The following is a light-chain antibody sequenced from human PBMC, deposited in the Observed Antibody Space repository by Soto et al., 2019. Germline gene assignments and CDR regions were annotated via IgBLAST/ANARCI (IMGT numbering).Light chain of an antibody. CDR3: QQSFSAPLT. CDR1: QSVGSF. Sequence: IVLTQYPATLSLSPGERATLSCRASQSVGSFLAWYQQKPGQAPRLLIYGASSRATGIPDRFSGSGSGTDFTLTITSLQPEDSAIYYCQQSFSAPLTFGGGTKVDIK. J-gene: IGKJ4*01. V-gene: IGKV3-11*01. CDR2: GAS.